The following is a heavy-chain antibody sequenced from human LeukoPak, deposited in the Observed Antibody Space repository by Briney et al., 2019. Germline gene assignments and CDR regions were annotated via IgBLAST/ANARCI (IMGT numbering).Heavy chain of an antibody. CDR2: ISGSGNSI. CDR1: GFAFSDYY. J-gene: IGHJ4*01. CDR3: AREPRLAVY. Sequence: GGSLRLSCAGSGFAFSDYYMTWIRQAPGRGLEFISYISGSGNSIVYADSVKGRFTISRDNAKNSLYLQMNSLRDEDTAVYYCAREPRLAVYWGQGTLVAVSS. D-gene: IGHD6-19*01. V-gene: IGHV3-11*01.